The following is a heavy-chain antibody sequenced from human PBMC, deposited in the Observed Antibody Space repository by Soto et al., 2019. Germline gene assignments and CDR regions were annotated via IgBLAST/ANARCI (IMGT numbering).Heavy chain of an antibody. V-gene: IGHV4-30-4*01. CDR2: IYYSGST. CDR1: GGSISSGDYY. CDR3: TCNIYGYTLDDY. D-gene: IGHD5-18*01. J-gene: IGHJ4*02. Sequence: QVQLQESGPGLVKPSQTLSLTCTVSGGSISSGDYYWSWIRHPPGRGLEWIGYIYYSGSTYYNPSLKSRVTISVDTSKNQFSLKLISVTAADTAVYYCTCNIYGYTLDDYWGQGTLVTVSS.